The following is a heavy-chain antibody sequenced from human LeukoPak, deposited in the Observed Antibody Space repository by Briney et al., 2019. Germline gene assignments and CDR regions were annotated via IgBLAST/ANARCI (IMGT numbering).Heavy chain of an antibody. CDR3: AKAKYCSGGSCSVLAFDY. J-gene: IGHJ4*02. D-gene: IGHD2-15*01. CDR2: IYTGGST. Sequence: GGSLRLSCAASGFTVSSNDMSWVRQVSGKGLKWVSVIYTGGSTYHADSVKGRFTISRDNSKNTLYLQMNSLRAEDTAVYYCAKAKYCSGGSCSVLAFDYWGQGTLVTVSS. V-gene: IGHV3-53*01. CDR1: GFTVSSND.